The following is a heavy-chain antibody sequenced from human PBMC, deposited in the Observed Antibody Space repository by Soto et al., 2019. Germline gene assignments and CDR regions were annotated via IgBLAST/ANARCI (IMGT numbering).Heavy chain of an antibody. CDR3: ARDSRDGDYGYYYYMDV. CDR1: GFTFSSYS. V-gene: IGHV3-21*01. Sequence: EVQLVESGGGLVKPGGSLRLSCAASGFTFSSYSMNWVRQAPGKGLELVSSISSSSSYIYYADSVKGRFTISRDNAKNSLYLQMNSLRAEDTAVYYCARDSRDGDYGYYYYMDVWGKGTTVTVSS. CDR2: ISSSSSYI. J-gene: IGHJ6*03. D-gene: IGHD4-17*01.